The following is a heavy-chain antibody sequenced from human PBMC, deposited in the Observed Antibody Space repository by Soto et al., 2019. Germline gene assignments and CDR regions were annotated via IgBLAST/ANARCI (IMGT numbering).Heavy chain of an antibody. J-gene: IGHJ4*02. Sequence: QVQLVESGGDVVQPGRSLRLSCAASGFTFSSYGMHWVRQAPGKGLEWVAVISYDGSNDYYADSVRGRFTISRDNSKNTLYLQMNSLKTEDTAVYYCAKESRSGTLPTYAGYWGQGTLVTVSS. V-gene: IGHV3-30*18. CDR1: GFTFSSYG. D-gene: IGHD1-26*01. CDR3: AKESRSGTLPTYAGY. CDR2: ISYDGSND.